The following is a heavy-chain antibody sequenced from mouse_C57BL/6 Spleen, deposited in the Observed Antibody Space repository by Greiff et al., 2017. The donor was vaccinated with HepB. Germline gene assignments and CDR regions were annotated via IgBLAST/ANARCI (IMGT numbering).Heavy chain of an antibody. D-gene: IGHD1-1*01. CDR1: GYAFSSYW. Sequence: SGASVKISCTASGYAFSSYWMTWVKQRLGKGLERIGQIYPGDGDTNYNETVKGKATLTADKSSSTAYTQPSSLTSEDSAVYFCARRDYGSSYVDAMDYWGQGTSVTVSS. CDR2: IYPGDGDT. J-gene: IGHJ4*01. V-gene: IGHV1-80*01. CDR3: ARRDYGSSYVDAMDY.